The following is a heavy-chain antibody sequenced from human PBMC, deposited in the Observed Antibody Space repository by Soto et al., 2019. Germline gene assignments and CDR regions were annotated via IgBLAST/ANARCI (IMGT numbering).Heavy chain of an antibody. CDR3: ARDWYSYGHLGNWFDP. V-gene: IGHV1-69*01. CDR2: IIPIFGTA. D-gene: IGHD5-18*01. Sequence: QVQLVQSGAEVKKPGSSVKVSCTASGGTFSSYAISWVRQAPGQGLEWMGGIIPIFGTANYAQKFQGRVTITADESTSTAYMELSSLRSEDTAVYYCARDWYSYGHLGNWFDPWGQGTLVTVSS. J-gene: IGHJ5*02. CDR1: GGTFSSYA.